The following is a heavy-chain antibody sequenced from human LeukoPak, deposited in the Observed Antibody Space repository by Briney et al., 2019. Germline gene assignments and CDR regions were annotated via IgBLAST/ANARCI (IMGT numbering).Heavy chain of an antibody. D-gene: IGHD3-3*01. J-gene: IGHJ5*02. CDR1: GYTFTSYD. Sequence: GASVKVSCKASGYTFTSYDINWVRQATGQGLEWMGWMNPNSGNTGYAQKFQGRVTMTRDTSTSTVYMELSSLRSEDTAVYYCARDMVAIFGNNWFDPWGQGTLVTVSS. CDR3: ARDMVAIFGNNWFDP. CDR2: MNPNSGNT. V-gene: IGHV1-8*01.